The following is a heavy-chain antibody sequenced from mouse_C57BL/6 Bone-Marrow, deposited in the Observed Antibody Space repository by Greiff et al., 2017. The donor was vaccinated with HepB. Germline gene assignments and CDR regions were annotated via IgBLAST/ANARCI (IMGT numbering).Heavy chain of an antibody. Sequence: EVKLMESGAELVKPGASVKLSCTASGFNIKDYYMHWVKQRTEQGLEWIGRIDPEDGETKYAPKFQGKATITADKSSNTAYLQRSSLTSEDPAVYYCARYSSGYDYAMDYWGQGTSVTVSS. J-gene: IGHJ4*01. CDR1: GFNIKDYY. CDR3: ARYSSGYDYAMDY. D-gene: IGHD3-2*02. V-gene: IGHV14-2*01. CDR2: IDPEDGET.